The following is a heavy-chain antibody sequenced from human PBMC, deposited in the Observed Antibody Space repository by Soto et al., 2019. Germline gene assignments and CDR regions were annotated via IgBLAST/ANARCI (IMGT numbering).Heavy chain of an antibody. J-gene: IGHJ4*02. Sequence: EVQLVESGGGLVRPGGSLRLSCAASGFTLSSYSMNWVRQAPGKGLEWVSSISSSGSHIYYADSVQGRFSISRDNAKNSLYLQMTSRRAEDTAVYYCARFTISPDYWGQGTLVTVSS. D-gene: IGHD3-3*01. CDR3: ARFTISPDY. CDR1: GFTLSSYS. CDR2: ISSSGSHI. V-gene: IGHV3-21*01.